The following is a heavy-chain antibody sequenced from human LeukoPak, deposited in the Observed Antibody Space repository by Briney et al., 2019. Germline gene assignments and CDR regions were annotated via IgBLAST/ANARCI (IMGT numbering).Heavy chain of an antibody. CDR2: ISGSGGST. J-gene: IGHJ4*02. Sequence: LPGGSLRLSCAASGFTFSSYAMSWVRQAPGRGLEWVSTISGSGGSTYYADSVKGRFTISRDNSKNTLYLQMNSLRAEDTAVYYCAKAWGIVSSSWYRSFDYWGQGTLVTVSS. V-gene: IGHV3-23*01. D-gene: IGHD6-13*01. CDR1: GFTFSSYA. CDR3: AKAWGIVSSSWYRSFDY.